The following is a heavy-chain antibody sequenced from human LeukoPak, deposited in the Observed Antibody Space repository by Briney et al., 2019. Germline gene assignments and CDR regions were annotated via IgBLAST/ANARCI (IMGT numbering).Heavy chain of an antibody. D-gene: IGHD3-9*01. CDR2: FDAEDGKT. V-gene: IGHV1-24*01. Sequence: ASVKVSCKVSGYTLTELSMHWVRQAPGKGLEWMGGFDAEDGKTIYAQKFQGRVTMTEDTSTDTAYMELGSLRSEDTAVYYCATGNFDILTGPLGVVTATDYWGRGTLVTVSS. CDR3: ATGNFDILTGPLGVVTATDY. CDR1: GYTLTELS. J-gene: IGHJ4*02.